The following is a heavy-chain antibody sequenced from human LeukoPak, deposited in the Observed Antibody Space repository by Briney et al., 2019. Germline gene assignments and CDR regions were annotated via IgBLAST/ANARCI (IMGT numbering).Heavy chain of an antibody. V-gene: IGHV3-21*01. CDR3: ARDRGFIGVSYNGIDV. Sequence: PGGSLRLSCAASGFTFSTHRMHWVRQAPGKGLEWVSSISGTSTYIHYADSVRGRFTISRDNAKNSLYLQMNSLRAEDTAVYYCARDRGFIGVSYNGIDVWGQGTTVTVSS. J-gene: IGHJ6*02. CDR1: GFTFSTHR. D-gene: IGHD3-10*01. CDR2: ISGTSTYI.